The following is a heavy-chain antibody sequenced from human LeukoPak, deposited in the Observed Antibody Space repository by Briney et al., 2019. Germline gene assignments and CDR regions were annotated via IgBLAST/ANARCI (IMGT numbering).Heavy chain of an antibody. CDR1: GLTVSSSY. J-gene: IGHJ5*02. V-gene: IGHV3-53*01. CDR3: ARDHCPDGVCA. Sequence: GGSLRLSCAASGLTVSSSYMSWVRQTPGKGLEWVSVIDTGGNIHYADSVKGRLTISRDNSKNTLYLQMNSLRVEDTAIYYCARDHCPDGVCAWGQGTLVTVSS. D-gene: IGHD2-8*01. CDR2: IDTGGNI.